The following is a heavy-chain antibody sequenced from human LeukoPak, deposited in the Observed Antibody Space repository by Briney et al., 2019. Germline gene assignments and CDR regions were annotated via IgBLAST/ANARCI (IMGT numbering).Heavy chain of an antibody. CDR1: GFTFDDYA. D-gene: IGHD5-24*01. J-gene: IGHJ4*02. V-gene: IGHV3-43D*03. Sequence: GGSLRLSCAASGFTFDDYAMHWVRQAPGKGLEWVSLISWDGGSTYYADSVKGRFTISRDNAKNTLYLQMNSLRAEDTAVYYCARDDGSYYDYWGQGTLVTVSS. CDR3: ARDDGSYYDY. CDR2: ISWDGGST.